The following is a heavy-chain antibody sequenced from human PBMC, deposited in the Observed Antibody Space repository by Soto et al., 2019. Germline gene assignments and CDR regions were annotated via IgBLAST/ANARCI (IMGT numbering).Heavy chain of an antibody. Sequence: QVQLQESGPGLVKPSQTLSLTCTVSGGSISSGGYYWSWIRQHPGKGLEWIGYIYYSGSTYYNPYLKSRVXXXVXXSKNQFSLKLSSVTAADTAVYYCARWPQLEPRFDYWGQGTLVTVSS. J-gene: IGHJ4*02. V-gene: IGHV4-31*03. CDR2: IYYSGST. CDR3: ARWPQLEPRFDY. CDR1: GGSISSGGYY. D-gene: IGHD1-1*01.